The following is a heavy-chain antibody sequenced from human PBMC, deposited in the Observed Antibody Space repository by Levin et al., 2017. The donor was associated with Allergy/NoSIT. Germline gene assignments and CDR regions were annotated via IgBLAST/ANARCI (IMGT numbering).Heavy chain of an antibody. CDR1: GFTFSSYG. J-gene: IGHJ4*02. D-gene: IGHD3-10*01. CDR2: ISYDGSNK. CDR3: AKGTYRSGPY. V-gene: IGHV3-30*18. Sequence: SCAASGFTFSSYGMHWVRQAPGKGLEWVAVISYDGSNKYYADSVKGRFTISRDNSKNTLYLQMNSLRAEDTAVYYCAKGTYRSGPYWGQGTLVTVSS.